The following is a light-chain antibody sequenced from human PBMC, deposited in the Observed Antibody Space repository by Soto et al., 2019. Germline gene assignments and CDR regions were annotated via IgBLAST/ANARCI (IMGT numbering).Light chain of an antibody. V-gene: IGKV1D-12*01. Sequence: DIPMTQSPSSVSASVGDRVTITCRASQGISSWLAWYQQKPGKAPKLLIYAASSLQCGVPSRYSGSGSGTGFPLTISRLQPEDFATYYCYQANRFPITFGQGTRLEIK. CDR2: AAS. CDR1: QGISSW. CDR3: YQANRFPIT. J-gene: IGKJ5*01.